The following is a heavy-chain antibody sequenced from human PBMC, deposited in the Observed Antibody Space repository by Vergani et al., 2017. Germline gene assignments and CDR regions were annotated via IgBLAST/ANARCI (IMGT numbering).Heavy chain of an antibody. CDR1: GGTFSSYT. D-gene: IGHD5-12*01. Sequence: QVQLVQSGAEVKKPGSSVKVSCKASGGTFSSYTISWVRQAPGQGLEWMGRIIPILGIANYAQKFQGRVTITADKSTSTAYMELSSLRSEDTAVYYCARWYSGYVYDAFDIWGQGTMVTVSS. J-gene: IGHJ3*02. CDR3: ARWYSGYVYDAFDI. V-gene: IGHV1-69*02. CDR2: IIPILGIA.